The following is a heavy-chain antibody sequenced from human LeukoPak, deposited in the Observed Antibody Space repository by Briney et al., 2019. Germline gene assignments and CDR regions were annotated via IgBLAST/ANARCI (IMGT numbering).Heavy chain of an antibody. D-gene: IGHD3-3*01. J-gene: IGHJ4*02. V-gene: IGHV3-74*01. CDR1: GFTFSDYW. Sequence: GGSLRLSCAASGFTFSDYWMHRVRQVPGKGLVWVSRINTDGSITNHADSVKGRFTISRGNAENILYLQMNSLRAEDTAVYYCAKSGFLEWLLSKKGYYFDYWGQGTLVTVSS. CDR3: AKSGFLEWLLSKKGYYFDY. CDR2: INTDGSIT.